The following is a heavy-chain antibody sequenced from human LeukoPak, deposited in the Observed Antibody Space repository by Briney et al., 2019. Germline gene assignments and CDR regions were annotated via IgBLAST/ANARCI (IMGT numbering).Heavy chain of an antibody. J-gene: IGHJ4*02. D-gene: IGHD4-17*01. V-gene: IGHV3-9*03. CDR2: ISWNSGSI. CDR3: AKDSGSYGDYVVY. Sequence: QPGRSLRLSCAASGFTFDDYAMHWVRQAPGKGLEWVSGISWNSGSIGYADSVKGRFTISRDNAKNSLYLQMNSLRAEDMAVYYCAKDSGSYGDYVVYWGQGTLVTVSS. CDR1: GFTFDDYA.